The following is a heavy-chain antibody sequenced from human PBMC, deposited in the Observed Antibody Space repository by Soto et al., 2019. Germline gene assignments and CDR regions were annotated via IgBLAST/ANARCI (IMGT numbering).Heavy chain of an antibody. J-gene: IGHJ4*02. CDR1: GFTFSSYS. Sequence: PGGSLRLSCAASGFTFSSYSMNWVRQAPGKGLEWVSSISSSSSYIYYADSVKGRFTISRDNAKNSLYLQMNSLRAEDTAVYYCARDRPARSEGGYYHPPVDYWGQGTLVTVSS. CDR3: ARDRPARSEGGYYHPPVDY. V-gene: IGHV3-21*01. CDR2: ISSSSSYI. D-gene: IGHD3-3*01.